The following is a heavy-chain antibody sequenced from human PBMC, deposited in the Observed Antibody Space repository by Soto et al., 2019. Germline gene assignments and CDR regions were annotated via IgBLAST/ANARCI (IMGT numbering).Heavy chain of an antibody. V-gene: IGHV4-34*01. J-gene: IGHJ3*02. CDR1: GGSFSGYY. D-gene: IGHD5-12*01. CDR2: INHSGST. Sequence: SETLSLTCAVYGGSFSGYYWSWIRQPPGKGLEWIGEINHSGSTNYNPSLKSRVTISVDTSKNQFSLKLTSVTAADTAVYFCARHMMGVATISIWGQGTMVTVSS. CDR3: ARHMMGVATISI.